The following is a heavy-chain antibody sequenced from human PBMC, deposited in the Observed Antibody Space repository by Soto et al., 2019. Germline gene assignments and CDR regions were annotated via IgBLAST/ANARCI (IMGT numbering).Heavy chain of an antibody. CDR2: ISGTGADT. D-gene: IGHD2-21*02. J-gene: IGHJ4*02. Sequence: EVQLLESGGGLVQPGGSLRLSCAASRLTFRNYAMTWVRQAPGKGLEWVSSISGTGADTYYADSVKGRFTISRDNSRDTLYLQMNSLRAEDKDVYYCAKGGHDYFFDYWGQGTLVTVSP. V-gene: IGHV3-23*01. CDR3: AKGGHDYFFDY. CDR1: RLTFRNYA.